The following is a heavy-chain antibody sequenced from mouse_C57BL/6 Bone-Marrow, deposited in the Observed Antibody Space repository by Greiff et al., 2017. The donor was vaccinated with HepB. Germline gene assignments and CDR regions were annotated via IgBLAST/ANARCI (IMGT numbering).Heavy chain of an antibody. CDR1: GYAFSSSW. CDR2: IYPGDGDT. D-gene: IGHD1-3*01. J-gene: IGHJ3*01. Sequence: VQGVESGPELVKPGASVKISCKASGYAFSSSWMNWVKQRPGKGLEWIGRIYPGDGDTNYNGKFKGKATLTADKSSSTAYMQLSSLTSEDSAVYFCAKSWAYWGQGTLVTVSA. CDR3: AKSWAY. V-gene: IGHV1-82*01.